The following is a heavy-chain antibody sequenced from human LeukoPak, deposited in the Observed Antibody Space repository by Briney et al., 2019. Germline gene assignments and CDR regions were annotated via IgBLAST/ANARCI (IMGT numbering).Heavy chain of an antibody. CDR1: GFTFSSYS. D-gene: IGHD5-18*01. Sequence: GGSLRLSCAASGFTFSSYSMYWVRQAPGKGLEWVSYISSSSSTIYYADSVKGRFTISRDNAKNSLYLQMNSLRAEDTAVYYCARKDYTAMSAFDVWGQGTMVTVSS. V-gene: IGHV3-48*01. CDR3: ARKDYTAMSAFDV. CDR2: ISSSSSTI. J-gene: IGHJ3*01.